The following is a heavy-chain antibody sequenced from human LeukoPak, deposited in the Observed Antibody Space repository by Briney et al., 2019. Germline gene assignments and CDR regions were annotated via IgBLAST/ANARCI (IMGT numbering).Heavy chain of an antibody. Sequence: GGSLRLSCAASGFTFSSYAMHWVRQAPGKGLEWVAVISYDGSNKYYADSVKGRFTISRDNSKNTLYLQMNSLRAEDTAVYYCARGWTQDAFDIWGQGTMVTVSS. D-gene: IGHD2-15*01. CDR2: ISYDGSNK. CDR1: GFTFSSYA. CDR3: ARGWTQDAFDI. V-gene: IGHV3-30-3*01. J-gene: IGHJ3*02.